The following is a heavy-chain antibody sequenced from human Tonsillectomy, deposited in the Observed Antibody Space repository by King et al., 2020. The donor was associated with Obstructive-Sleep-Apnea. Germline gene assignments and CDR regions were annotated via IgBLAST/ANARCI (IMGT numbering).Heavy chain of an antibody. Sequence: QMQLQESGPGLVKPSQTLSLTCTVSDGSLRSGDYFWSWIRQPPGKGLEWIGYIHNSGSTYYNPSLKSRVTISVDTSKNQFSLNLSSVTAADTAVYYCVRDFPHDYGDYRGWFDPWGQGTLVTVSS. J-gene: IGHJ5*02. CDR2: IHNSGST. CDR3: VRDFPHDYGDYRGWFDP. CDR1: DGSLRSGDYF. D-gene: IGHD4-17*01. V-gene: IGHV4-30-4*01.